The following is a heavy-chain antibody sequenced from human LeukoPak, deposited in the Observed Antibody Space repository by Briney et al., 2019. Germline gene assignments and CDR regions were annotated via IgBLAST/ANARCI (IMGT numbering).Heavy chain of an antibody. CDR2: IHPSDGNT. CDR3: ARDCSSTRCQGPVFDN. CDR1: GYTFTSNY. V-gene: IGHV1-46*01. Sequence: ASVKVSCKASGYTFTSNYMHWVRQAPGQGLEWMGIIHPSDGNTNYAQKFQGRVAMTRDTSTSTVYMELSSLRSEDTAIYYCARDCSSTRCQGPVFDNWGQGTLVTVSS. J-gene: IGHJ4*02. D-gene: IGHD2-2*01.